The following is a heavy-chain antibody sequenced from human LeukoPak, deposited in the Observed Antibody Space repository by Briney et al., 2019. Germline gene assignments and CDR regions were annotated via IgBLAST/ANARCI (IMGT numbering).Heavy chain of an antibody. Sequence: PSETLSLTCAVSVGFLRGYYWRCIRQVPGKGLEWLGEINQRGRTNYNPSLKSRVTISVDTSKNQFSLKLNFVTATATAMCSCPSGWFGFWHHSYADDNAFDVWGQGTMVTVSS. D-gene: IGHD5-18*01. CDR3: PSGWFGFWHHSYADDNAFDV. CDR2: INQRGRT. J-gene: IGHJ3*01. CDR1: VGFLRGYY. V-gene: IGHV4-34*01.